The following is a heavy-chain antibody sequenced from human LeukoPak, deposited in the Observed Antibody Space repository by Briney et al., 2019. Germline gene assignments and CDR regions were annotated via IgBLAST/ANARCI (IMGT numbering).Heavy chain of an antibody. CDR2: IWYDGSNK. CDR3: ARDTYDDYVPLDY. J-gene: IGHJ4*02. CDR1: GFTFSSYG. D-gene: IGHD4-17*01. Sequence: GGSLRLSCAASGFTFSSYGMYWVRQAPGKGLEWVAVIWYDGSNKYYADPVKGRFTISRDNSKNTLYLQMNSLRAEDTAVYYCARDTYDDYVPLDYWGQGTLVTVSS. V-gene: IGHV3-33*01.